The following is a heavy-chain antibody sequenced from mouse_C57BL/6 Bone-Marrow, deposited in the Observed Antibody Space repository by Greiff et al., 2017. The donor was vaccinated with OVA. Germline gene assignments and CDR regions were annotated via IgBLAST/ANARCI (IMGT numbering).Heavy chain of an antibody. Sequence: QVQLQQSGAELVRPGTSVKVSCKASGYAFTNYLIEWVKQRPGQGLEWIGVINPGSGGTTYNEKFKGKATLTADKYSSTAYMQLSSLTSEDSAVYFCARSWYYFDYWGQGTTLTVSS. CDR1: GYAFTNYL. CDR2: INPGSGGT. J-gene: IGHJ2*01. V-gene: IGHV1-54*01. CDR3: ARSWYYFDY.